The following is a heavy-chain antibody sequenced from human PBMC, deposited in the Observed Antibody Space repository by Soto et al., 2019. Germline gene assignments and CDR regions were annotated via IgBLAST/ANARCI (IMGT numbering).Heavy chain of an antibody. CDR3: ARAAYYYDSSGYYRGDIYYFGY. CDR2: IYYSGST. Sequence: SETLSLTCTVSGGSISSGGYYWSWIRQHPGKGLEWIGYIYYSGSTYYNPSLKSRVTISVDTSKNQFSLKLSSVTAADTAVYYCARAAYYYDSSGYYRGDIYYFGYWGQGTLVTVSS. V-gene: IGHV4-31*03. D-gene: IGHD3-22*01. CDR1: GGSISSGGYY. J-gene: IGHJ4*02.